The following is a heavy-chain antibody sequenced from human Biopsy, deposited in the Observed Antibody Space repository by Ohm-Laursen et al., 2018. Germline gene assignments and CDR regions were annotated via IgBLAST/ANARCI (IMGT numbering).Heavy chain of an antibody. J-gene: IGHJ4*02. V-gene: IGHV4-59*11. CDR1: GGSFTGHY. CDR3: ARGSNDFGGLYFPR. CDR2: ISCTGYT. Sequence: TLSLTCTVSGGSFTGHYWSWIQQPPGKGLEWIGHISCTGYTSYNASLKSRVTISVDTSRNHFSLRLSSLTAADTAVYYCARGSNDFGGLYFPRWGQGTLLTVSS. D-gene: IGHD4-23*01.